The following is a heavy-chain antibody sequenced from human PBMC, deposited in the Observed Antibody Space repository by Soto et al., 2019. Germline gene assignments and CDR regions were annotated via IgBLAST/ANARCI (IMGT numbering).Heavy chain of an antibody. Sequence: QLQLQESGPGLVKPSETLSLTCTVSGGSISSRGYYWGWIRQPPGKGLEWIGTIYYSGSTYYNPSXKIRVTISVDTSKNQFSLKLSSVTAADTAVYYCATSNWFDPWGQGTLVTVSS. CDR2: IYYSGST. CDR1: GGSISSRGYY. J-gene: IGHJ5*02. CDR3: ATSNWFDP. V-gene: IGHV4-39*01.